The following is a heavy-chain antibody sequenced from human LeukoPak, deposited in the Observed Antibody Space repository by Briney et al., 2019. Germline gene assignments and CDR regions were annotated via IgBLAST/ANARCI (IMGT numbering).Heavy chain of an antibody. J-gene: IGHJ6*02. CDR3: AKSMVSLYGMDV. CDR2: IRYDGSNK. CDR1: GFTFSSYG. Sequence: GGSLRLSCAAFGFTFSSYGMHWVRQAPGKGLEWVAFIRYDGSNKYYADSVKGRFTISRDNSKNTLYLQMNSLRAEDTAVYYCAKSMVSLYGMDVWGQGTTVTVSS. D-gene: IGHD5-18*01. V-gene: IGHV3-30*02.